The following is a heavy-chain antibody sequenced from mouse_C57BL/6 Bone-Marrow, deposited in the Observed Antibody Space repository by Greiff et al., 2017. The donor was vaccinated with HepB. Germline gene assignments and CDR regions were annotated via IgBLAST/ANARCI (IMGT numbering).Heavy chain of an antibody. CDR1: GFTFTDYY. CDR2: IRNKANGYTT. D-gene: IGHD1-1*01. Sequence: EVKLMESGGGLVQPGGSLSLSCAASGFTFTDYYMSWVRQPPGKALEWLGFIRNKANGYTTEYSASVKGRFTIYRDNSKRILQLQMNALSAEDSATYYCARGDYYGSSFDYWGQGTTLTVSS. V-gene: IGHV7-3*01. J-gene: IGHJ2*01. CDR3: ARGDYYGSSFDY.